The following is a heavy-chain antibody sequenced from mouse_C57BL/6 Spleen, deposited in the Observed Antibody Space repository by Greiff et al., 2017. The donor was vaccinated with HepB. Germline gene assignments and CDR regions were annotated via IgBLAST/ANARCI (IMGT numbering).Heavy chain of an antibody. CDR3: AKKGGGSSYEGFAY. V-gene: IGHV2-5*01. J-gene: IGHJ3*01. D-gene: IGHD1-1*01. CDR1: GFSLTSYG. Sequence: VQLQQSGPGLVQPSQSLSITCTVSGFSLTSYGVHWVRQSPGKGLEWLGVIWRGGSTDYNAAFMSRLSITKDNSKSQVFFKMNSLQADDTAIYYCAKKGGGSSYEGFAYWGQGTLVTVSA. CDR2: IWRGGST.